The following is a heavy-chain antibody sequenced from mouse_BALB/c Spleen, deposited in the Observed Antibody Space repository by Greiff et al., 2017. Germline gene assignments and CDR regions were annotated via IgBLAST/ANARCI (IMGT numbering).Heavy chain of an antibody. J-gene: IGHJ4*01. CDR1: GYTFTDYW. CDR2: IDTSDSYT. CDR3: ARFPGAMDY. V-gene: IGHV1-69*01. Sequence: QVQLKQPGAELVMPGASVKMSCKASGYTFTDYWMHWVKQRPGQGLEWIGAIDTSDSYTSYNQKFKGKATLTVDESSSTAYMQLSSLTSEDSAVYYCARFPGAMDYWGQGTSVTVSS.